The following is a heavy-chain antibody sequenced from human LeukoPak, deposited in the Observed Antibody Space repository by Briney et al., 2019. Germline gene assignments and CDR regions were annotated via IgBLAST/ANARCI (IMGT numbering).Heavy chain of an antibody. J-gene: IGHJ4*02. CDR2: IYYTGST. CDR1: GGPLNGYY. CDR3: ASSAYYKYYFDS. D-gene: IGHD3-3*01. V-gene: IGHV4-59*01. Sequence: SETLSLTCTVSGGPLNGYYWSWIRQPPGKGLEWIGYIYYTGSTNYHPSLKSRVTISVDTSKKHVSLKLTSVTAADTAVYYCASSAYYKYYFDSWGQGTLVTVSS.